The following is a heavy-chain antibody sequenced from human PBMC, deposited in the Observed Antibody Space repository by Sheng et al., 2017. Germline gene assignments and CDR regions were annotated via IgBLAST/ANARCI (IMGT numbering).Heavy chain of an antibody. Sequence: QVQLQESGPGLVKPSQTLSLSCTVSGGSINSGSYYWSWIRQPAGKGLEWIGRIYTTGSTNYNPSLKSRVTISLDTSKNQFSLKLTSVTAADTAIYYCAKNSELESVGGRTALYIWGRRDEWSTVSS. J-gene: IGHJ3*02. CDR2: IYTTGST. CDR1: GGSINSGSYY. V-gene: IGHV4-61*02. D-gene: IGHD1-26*01. CDR3: AKNSELESVGGRTALYI.